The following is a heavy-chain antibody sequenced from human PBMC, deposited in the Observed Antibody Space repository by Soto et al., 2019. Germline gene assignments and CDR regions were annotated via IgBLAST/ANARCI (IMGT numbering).Heavy chain of an antibody. J-gene: IGHJ4*02. CDR2: INPNSGDT. Sequence: AAVKVSCKCSGYAFTGYYIHGVRQVPGQGLEWMGWINPNSGDTNYAQKFQGRVTMTRDTSFSTAYMELSSLRSDDTAVYYCATRYSYFHFCGQGTSVTVCS. CDR3: ATRYSYFHF. D-gene: IGHD5-18*01. V-gene: IGHV1-2*02. CDR1: GYAFTGYY.